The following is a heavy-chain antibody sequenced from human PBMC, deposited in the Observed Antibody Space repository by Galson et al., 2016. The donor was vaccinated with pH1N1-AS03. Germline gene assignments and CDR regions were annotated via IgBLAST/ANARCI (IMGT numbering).Heavy chain of an antibody. CDR1: GFTFSSYW. CDR2: IKQDGSEK. Sequence: SGFTFSSYWMSWVRQAPGKGLEWVANIKQDGSEKYYVDSVKGRFTISRDNAKNSLYLQMNSLRVEDTAVYYCAREPWGSTQGEYWGQGTLVTVSS. J-gene: IGHJ4*02. D-gene: IGHD3-16*01. CDR3: AREPWGSTQGEY. V-gene: IGHV3-7*03.